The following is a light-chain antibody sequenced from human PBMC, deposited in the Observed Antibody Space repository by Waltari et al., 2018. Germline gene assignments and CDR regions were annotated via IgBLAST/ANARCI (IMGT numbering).Light chain of an antibody. V-gene: IGKV1-5*03. J-gene: IGKJ2*01. CDR1: QGISKW. CDR3: MQALQTPHT. CDR2: EAS. Sequence: DIQMTQSPSTLSASVGDGVTITCRASQGISKWLAWYQQKSGKAPKLLIHEASSLEDGVPSRFSGSGSGTDFTLKISRVEAEDVGVYYCMQALQTPHTFGQGTKLEIK.